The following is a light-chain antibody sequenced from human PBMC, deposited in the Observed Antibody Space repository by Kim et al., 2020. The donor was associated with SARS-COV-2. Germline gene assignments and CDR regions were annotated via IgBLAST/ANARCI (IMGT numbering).Light chain of an antibody. CDR2: AAS. CDR1: QTISRY. J-gene: IGKJ4*01. Sequence: DIQMIQSPSSLSASAGDRVTITCRASQTISRYLNWYQQKPGKAPKLLIYAASTLQRGVPSRFSGSGSGTDFSLTISSLQPEDFANYYCQQGHSAPLTFGGGTKVEIK. CDR3: QQGHSAPLT. V-gene: IGKV1-39*01.